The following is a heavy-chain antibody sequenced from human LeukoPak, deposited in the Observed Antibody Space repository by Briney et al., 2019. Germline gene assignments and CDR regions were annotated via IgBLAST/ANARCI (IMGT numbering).Heavy chain of an antibody. CDR1: GGSFSGYY. Sequence: PSETLSLTCAVYGGSFSGYYWGWIRQPPGKGLEWIGSIYHTGSTYYNPSLKSRVTISVDTSKTQFSLKLSSVTAADTAVYYCARHSKLMFDYWGQGTLVTVSS. CDR3: ARHSKLMFDY. J-gene: IGHJ4*02. CDR2: IYHTGST. V-gene: IGHV4-34*01. D-gene: IGHD1-1*01.